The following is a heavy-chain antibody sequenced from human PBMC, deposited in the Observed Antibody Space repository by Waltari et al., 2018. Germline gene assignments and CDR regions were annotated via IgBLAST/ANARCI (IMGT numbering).Heavy chain of an antibody. CDR1: GFTFSNYA. CDR2: ISSNTLYI. CDR3: ARGHSGTYQRDDAFDI. D-gene: IGHD1-26*01. Sequence: EVQLVQSGGGLVKPGVSLRPSCAASGFTFSNYAMNWVRTAPGKGLEWVSSISSNTLYIYYGDSMKGRFTSSRDNAQNSLYLQLNSLRVEDTAVYYCARGHSGTYQRDDAFDIWGQGTMVTVSS. J-gene: IGHJ3*02. V-gene: IGHV3-21*01.